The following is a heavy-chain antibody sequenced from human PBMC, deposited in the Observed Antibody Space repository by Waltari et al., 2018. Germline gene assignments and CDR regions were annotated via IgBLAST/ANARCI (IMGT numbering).Heavy chain of an antibody. J-gene: IGHJ4*02. CDR1: GYTLSGYY. D-gene: IGHD3-3*01. V-gene: IGHV1-2*06. CDR2: FNPSSGDT. CDR3: AKTGDFYSLEY. Sequence: QVQLVQSGAAVKRPGASVMVSCKASGYTLSGYYINWVRQAPGQGLEWMGRFNPSSGDTDYAQKFQGSVTMTRDTSINTAYLELTSLTSDDTAVYYCAKTGDFYSLEYWGQGSLVTVSS.